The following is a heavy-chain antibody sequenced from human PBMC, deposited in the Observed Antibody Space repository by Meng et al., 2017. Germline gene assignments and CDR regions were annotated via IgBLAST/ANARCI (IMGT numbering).Heavy chain of an antibody. CDR3: AREIAAAYCGGDCYL. CDR2: IIPIFGTA. V-gene: IGHV1-69*01. Sequence: GRLGAWVKKPGSSVKVSCKASGGTFSSYAISWVRQAPGQGLEWMGGIIPIFGTANYAQKFQGRVTITADESTSTAYMELSSLRSEDTAVYYCAREIAAAYCGGDCYLWGQGTLVTVSS. D-gene: IGHD2-21*02. CDR1: GGTFSSYA. J-gene: IGHJ5*02.